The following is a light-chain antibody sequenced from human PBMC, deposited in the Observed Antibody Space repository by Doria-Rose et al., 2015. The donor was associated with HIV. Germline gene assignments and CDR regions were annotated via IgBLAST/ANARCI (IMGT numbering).Light chain of an antibody. J-gene: IGKJ1*01. CDR3: HQYGTSWT. CDR1: QSFSSTY. V-gene: IGKV3-20*01. Sequence: TQSPGTLSLSPGERATLSCRASQSFSSTYLAWYQQKPGQAPSLLIYDGSTRATGIPDRFSASGSGTDFTLTINRPGPEDFALYYCHQYGTSWTFGQGTKVEI. CDR2: DGS.